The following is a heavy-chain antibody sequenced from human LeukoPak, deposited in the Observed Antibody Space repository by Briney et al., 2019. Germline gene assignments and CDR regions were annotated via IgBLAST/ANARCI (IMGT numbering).Heavy chain of an antibody. CDR3: ARDPSYSSGWHGPFDP. V-gene: IGHV1-18*01. CDR2: ISAYNGNT. CDR1: GYTFTSYG. J-gene: IGHJ5*02. Sequence: ASVKVSCKASGYTFTSYGISWVRQAPGQGLEWMGWISAYNGNTNYAQKLQGRVTMTTDTSTSTAYMELRSLRSDDTAVYYCARDPSYSSGWHGPFDPWGRGTRVTVSS. D-gene: IGHD6-19*01.